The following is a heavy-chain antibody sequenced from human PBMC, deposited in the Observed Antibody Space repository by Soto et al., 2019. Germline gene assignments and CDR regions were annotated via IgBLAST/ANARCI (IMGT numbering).Heavy chain of an antibody. CDR2: IIPIFGTA. Sequence: ASVKVSCKASGGTFSSYAISWVRQAPGQGLEWMGGIIPIFGTANYAQKFQGRVMITADKSTSTAYMELSSLRSEDTAVYYCARDGYSYGTHYYYYYGMDVWGQGTTVTVSS. J-gene: IGHJ6*02. CDR3: ARDGYSYGTHYYYYYGMDV. D-gene: IGHD5-18*01. CDR1: GGTFSSYA. V-gene: IGHV1-69*06.